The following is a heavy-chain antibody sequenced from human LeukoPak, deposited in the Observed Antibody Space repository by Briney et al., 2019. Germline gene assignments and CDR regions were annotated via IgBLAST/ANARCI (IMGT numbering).Heavy chain of an antibody. CDR1: GGSFSGYY. D-gene: IGHD2-2*01. CDR2: INHSGST. CDR3: AREGCSSTSCYRLGY. J-gene: IGHJ4*02. Sequence: SETLSLTCAVYGGSFSGYYWSWIRQPPGKGLEWIGEINHSGSTNYNPSLKSRVTISVDTSKNQFSLKLSSVTAADTAVYYCAREGCSSTSCYRLGYWGQGTLVTVSS. V-gene: IGHV4-34*01.